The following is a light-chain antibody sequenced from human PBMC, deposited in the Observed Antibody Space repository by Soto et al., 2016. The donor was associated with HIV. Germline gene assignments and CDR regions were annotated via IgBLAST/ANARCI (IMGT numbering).Light chain of an antibody. CDR2: AAS. Sequence: DIQMTQSPSSLSASVGDTVTITCRASQMINSYLNWYQQKPGKAPRLLISAASSLQVGAPSRFSGSRSRTGFSLTITSLQHEDLGTYYCQQSSRTPRTFGQGTKVGI. CDR1: QMINSY. CDR3: QQSSRTPRT. V-gene: IGKV1-39*01. J-gene: IGKJ1*01.